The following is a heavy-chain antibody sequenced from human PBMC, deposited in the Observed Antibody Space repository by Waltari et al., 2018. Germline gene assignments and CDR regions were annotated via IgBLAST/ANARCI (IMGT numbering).Heavy chain of an antibody. Sequence: QVQLQESGPGLVKPSETLSVTCSVPGGSTNTHYWSWIRQPPGKGLEWIGNIYHSGRTYFNPSLQSRVTISVDMSKNQFSLQLSSVTAADTAVYFCARPRSGYSMDHFDSWGQGVLVTVSS. CDR1: GGSTNTHY. V-gene: IGHV4-59*11. CDR2: IYHSGRT. D-gene: IGHD6-13*01. CDR3: ARPRSGYSMDHFDS. J-gene: IGHJ4*02.